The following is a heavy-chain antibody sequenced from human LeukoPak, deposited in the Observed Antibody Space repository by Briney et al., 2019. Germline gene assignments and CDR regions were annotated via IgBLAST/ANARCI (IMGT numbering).Heavy chain of an antibody. J-gene: IGHJ6*02. CDR3: ASADLTVTPGYYYYGMDV. V-gene: IGHV3-30-3*01. Sequence: HPGGSLRLSCAASGFTFSSYAMHWVRQAPGKGLEWVAVISYDGSNKYYADSVKGRFTISRDNSKNTLYLQMNSLRAEDTAVYYCASADLTVTPGYYYYGMDVWGQGTTVTVSS. D-gene: IGHD4-17*01. CDR2: ISYDGSNK. CDR1: GFTFSSYA.